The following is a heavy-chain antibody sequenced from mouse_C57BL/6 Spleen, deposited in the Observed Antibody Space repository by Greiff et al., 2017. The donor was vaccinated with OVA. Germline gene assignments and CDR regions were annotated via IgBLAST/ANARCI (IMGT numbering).Heavy chain of an antibody. D-gene: IGHD1-1*01. Sequence: EVKLVESEGGLVQPGSSMKLSCTASGFTFSDYYMAWVRQVPEKGLEWVANINYDGSSTYYLDSLKSRFIISRDNAKNILYLQMSSLKSEDTATYYCARGPPYYGSSYDAMDYWGQGTSVTVSS. J-gene: IGHJ4*01. CDR3: ARGPPYYGSSYDAMDY. CDR2: INYDGSST. V-gene: IGHV5-16*01. CDR1: GFTFSDYY.